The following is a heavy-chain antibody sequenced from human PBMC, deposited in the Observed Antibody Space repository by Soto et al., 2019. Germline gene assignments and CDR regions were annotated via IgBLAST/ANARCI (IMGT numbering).Heavy chain of an antibody. Sequence: PGGSLRLSCAASGFTFSSYAMSWVRQAPGKGLEWVSAISGSGGSTYYADSVKGRFTISRDNSKNTLYLQMNSLRAEDTAVYYCAKAVGYSRRWYKIAAFDICGQGPMVTV. V-gene: IGHV3-23*01. D-gene: IGHD6-13*01. CDR3: AKAVGYSRRWYKIAAFDI. J-gene: IGHJ3*02. CDR2: ISGSGGST. CDR1: GFTFSSYA.